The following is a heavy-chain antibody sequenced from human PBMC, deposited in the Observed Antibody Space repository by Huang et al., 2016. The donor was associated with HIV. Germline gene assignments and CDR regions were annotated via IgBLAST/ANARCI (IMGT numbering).Heavy chain of an antibody. CDR3: ARPLLGYSNGYYFDY. CDR2: ISPGYPDT. V-gene: IGHV5-51*03. Sequence: EVQLVQSGAEVKKPGESLKISCKGSGFSFTNYWIGWVRQMPGKGLEWMGIISPGYPDTTYSPSFRGQVTISAYKSSNTAYLQWNSLKASDSAMYYCARPLLGYSNGYYFDYWGQGTLVTVSS. J-gene: IGHJ4*02. CDR1: GFSFTNYW. D-gene: IGHD5-18*01.